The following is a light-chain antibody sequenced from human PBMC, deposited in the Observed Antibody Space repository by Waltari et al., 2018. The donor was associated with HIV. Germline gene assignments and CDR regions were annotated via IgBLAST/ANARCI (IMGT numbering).Light chain of an antibody. CDR3: QQYNNWPQT. V-gene: IGKV3-15*01. Sequence: EIVMTQSPAPLSVSPGERATPSCRASQSVSANLAWYQQKPGQAPRLLIYGASTRATGIPARFSGSGSGTEFTLTISSLQSEDFAVYYCQQYNNWPQTFGQGTKLEIK. CDR2: GAS. CDR1: QSVSAN. J-gene: IGKJ2*01.